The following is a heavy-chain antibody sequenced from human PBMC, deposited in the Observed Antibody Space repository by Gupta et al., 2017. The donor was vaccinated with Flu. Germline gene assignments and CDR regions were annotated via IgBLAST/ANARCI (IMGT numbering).Heavy chain of an antibody. CDR3: GKDLRYFDSTGYYGVDF. J-gene: IGHJ4*02. D-gene: IGHD3-22*01. Sequence: EVQPLQSGGGLVQPGGYLRLSCAGSGFTFTNYAMTWVRQTPGKGLEWVSAISNTGGRTYYADSVKGRFTVSRDNSKNTVFLHMSSLRAEDTALYYCGKDLRYFDSTGYYGVDFWGQGSLVTVSS. V-gene: IGHV3-23*01. CDR1: GFTFTNYA. CDR2: ISNTGGRT.